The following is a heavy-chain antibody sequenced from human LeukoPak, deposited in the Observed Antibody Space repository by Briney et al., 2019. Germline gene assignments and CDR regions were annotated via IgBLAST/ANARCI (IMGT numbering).Heavy chain of an antibody. D-gene: IGHD5-12*01. CDR1: GFTFSSYS. Sequence: PGGPLRLSCAASGFTFSSYSMNWVRQAPGKGLEWVSSISSSSSYIYYADSVKGRFTISRDNAKKSLYLQMNSLRAEDTAVYYCARESSSGYSGYDPVAFDYWGQGTLVTVSS. CDR3: ARESSSGYSGYDPVAFDY. V-gene: IGHV3-21*01. J-gene: IGHJ4*02. CDR2: ISSSSSYI.